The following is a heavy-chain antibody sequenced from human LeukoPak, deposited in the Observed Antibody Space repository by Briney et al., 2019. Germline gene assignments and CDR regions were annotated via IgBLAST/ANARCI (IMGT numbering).Heavy chain of an antibody. CDR1: GFTFSSYE. CDR2: ISSTGSSI. D-gene: IGHD6-13*01. V-gene: IGHV3-48*03. J-gene: IGHJ5*02. CDR3: ARGPYSSSWSAWFDP. Sequence: GGSLRLSCAASGFTFSSYEMNWVRQAPGKGLEWVSYISSTGSSIYYADSGKGGFTISRDNAKNSLYLQMNSLRAEDTAIYYCARGPYSSSWSAWFDPWGQGTLVTVSS.